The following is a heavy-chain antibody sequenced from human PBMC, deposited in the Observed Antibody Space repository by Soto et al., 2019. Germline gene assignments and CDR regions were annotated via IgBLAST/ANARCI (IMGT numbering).Heavy chain of an antibody. J-gene: IGHJ4*02. CDR2: MSGTYDNI. CDR1: GFIFSNYA. D-gene: IGHD5-12*01. Sequence: GGSLRLSCAASGFIFSNYAMSWVRQAPGKGLEWVSGMSGTYDNIYYTDSVKGRFTISRDNSKSTLYLQMNSLRAEDTAVYYCAKGLPYTGYDYYFDYWGQGTLVTSPQ. V-gene: IGHV3-23*01. CDR3: AKGLPYTGYDYYFDY.